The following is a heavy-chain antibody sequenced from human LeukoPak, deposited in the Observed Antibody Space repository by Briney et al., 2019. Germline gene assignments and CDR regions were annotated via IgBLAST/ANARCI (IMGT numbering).Heavy chain of an antibody. V-gene: IGHV3-23*01. CDR2: ISGSGGST. CDR1: GFTFSSYA. CDR3: AKGIRQLWLQSLFDY. D-gene: IGHD5-18*01. Sequence: GGSLRLSCAASGFTFSSYAMSWVRQAPGKGLEWVSAISGSGGSTYYADSVKGRFTISRDNSKNTLYLQMNSLRAEDTAAYYCAKGIRQLWLQSLFDYWGQGTLVTVSS. J-gene: IGHJ4*02.